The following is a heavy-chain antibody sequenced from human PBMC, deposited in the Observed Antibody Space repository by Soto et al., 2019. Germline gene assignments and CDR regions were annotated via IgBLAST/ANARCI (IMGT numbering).Heavy chain of an antibody. J-gene: IGHJ5*02. Sequence: PSETLSLTCTVSGGSISSGDYYWSWIRQPPGKGLEWIGYIYYSGSTYYNPSLKSRVTISVDTSKNQFSLKLSSVTAADTAVYYCARERRGHCSGGSCRVLMYNWYDPWGQGTLVTVSS. D-gene: IGHD2-15*01. CDR3: ARERRGHCSGGSCRVLMYNWYDP. CDR1: GGSISSGDYY. CDR2: IYYSGST. V-gene: IGHV4-30-4*01.